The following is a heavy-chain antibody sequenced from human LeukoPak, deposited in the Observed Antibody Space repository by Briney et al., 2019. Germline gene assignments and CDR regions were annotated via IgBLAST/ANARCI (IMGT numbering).Heavy chain of an antibody. V-gene: IGHV4-59*01. J-gene: IGHJ6*03. CDR2: IYYSGST. CDR3: ARAKTDRVVFYYMDV. Sequence: MSSETLSLTCTVSGGSISSYYWSWIRQPPGKGLEWIGYIYYSGSTNYNPSLKSRVTISVDTSKNQFSLKLSSVTAADTAVYYCARAKTDRVVFYYMDVWGKGTTVTVSS. CDR1: GGSISSYY. D-gene: IGHD1-14*01.